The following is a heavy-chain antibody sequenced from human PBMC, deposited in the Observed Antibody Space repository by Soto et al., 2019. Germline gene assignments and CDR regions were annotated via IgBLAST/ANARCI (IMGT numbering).Heavy chain of an antibody. CDR1: GFSFSSYG. Sequence: PGGSLRLSCAASGFSFSSYGMHWVRQAPGKGLDWVAVIWYDGSNKYYAGSVKGRFTISRDNSKNTLYVQMNSLTVEDTAVYYCARAQYTGSYFDACDVWGQGTMVTVSS. D-gene: IGHD1-26*01. J-gene: IGHJ3*01. CDR2: IWYDGSNK. V-gene: IGHV3-33*03. CDR3: ARAQYTGSYFDACDV.